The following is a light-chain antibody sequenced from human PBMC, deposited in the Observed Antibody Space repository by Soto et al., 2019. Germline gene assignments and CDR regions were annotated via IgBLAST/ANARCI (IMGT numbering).Light chain of an antibody. Sequence: QSVLTQVASVSGSPGQSITISCTGTSSDVGTFNLVSWYQQHPGKAPRLMIYEVIKRPSGVSNRFSGSKSGNTASLTISGLQAEDEADYYCCSYAGNSVYAFGTGTKVTVL. J-gene: IGLJ1*01. V-gene: IGLV2-23*02. CDR3: CSYAGNSVYA. CDR2: EVI. CDR1: SSDVGTFNL.